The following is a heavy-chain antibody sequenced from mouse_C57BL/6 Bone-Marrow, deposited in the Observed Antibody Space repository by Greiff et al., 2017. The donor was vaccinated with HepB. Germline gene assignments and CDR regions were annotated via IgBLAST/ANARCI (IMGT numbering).Heavy chain of an antibody. CDR1: GFNIKDDY. J-gene: IGHJ3*01. CDR2: IEPENGDT. Sequence: EVQLQQSGAELVRPGASVKLSCTASGFNIKDDYMHWVKQRPEQGLEWIGWIEPENGDTEYASKFQGKATITADTSSNKAYLQLSSLTSEDTAVYYCTTWGVTAGLSYWGQGTLVTVSA. D-gene: IGHD2-2*01. CDR3: TTWGVTAGLSY. V-gene: IGHV14-4*01.